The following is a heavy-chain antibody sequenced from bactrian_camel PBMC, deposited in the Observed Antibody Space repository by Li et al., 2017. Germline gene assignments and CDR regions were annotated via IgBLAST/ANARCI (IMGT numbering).Heavy chain of an antibody. CDR2: VSGRGVTT. V-gene: IGHV3S1*01. Sequence: HVQLVESGGGSVQAGGSLRLSCAFSGYTYSAHCMGWFRQAPGQGLEWVSSVSGRGVTTYYADSVKGRFTLSRDNAKNTLYLQLNSLKTEDTAKYFRAKGIQKCPGNYCRPEGQGTQVTVS. J-gene: IGHJ4*01. CDR1: GYTYSAHC. D-gene: IGHD2*01.